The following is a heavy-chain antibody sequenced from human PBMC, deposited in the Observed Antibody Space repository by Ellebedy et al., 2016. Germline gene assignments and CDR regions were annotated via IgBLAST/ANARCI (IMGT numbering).Heavy chain of an antibody. CDR1: GFIFSSYW. CDR3: ARGKPGYCSGGSCSELLFDY. Sequence: GGSLRLXXAASGFIFSSYWMHWVRQAPGKGLAWVARTNPDGSTTNHADTVKGRFTISRDNAKNSLYLQMNSLRAEDTALYYCARGKPGYCSGGSCSELLFDYWGQGTLVTVSS. CDR2: TNPDGSTT. V-gene: IGHV3-74*01. J-gene: IGHJ4*02. D-gene: IGHD2-15*01.